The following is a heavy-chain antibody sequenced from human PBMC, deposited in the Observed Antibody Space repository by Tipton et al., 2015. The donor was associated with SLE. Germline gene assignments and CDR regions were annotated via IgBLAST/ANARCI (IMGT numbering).Heavy chain of an antibody. CDR2: IWHDGSNK. Sequence: SLRLSCAASGFTFSSYGMHWVRQAPGKGLEWVAVIWHDGSNKYYADSVKGRFTISRDNSKNTLYLQMNSLRAEDTAVYYCARERYSSSRTRSFDYWGQGTLFTVSS. J-gene: IGHJ4*02. D-gene: IGHD6-13*01. V-gene: IGHV3-33*01. CDR1: GFTFSSYG. CDR3: ARERYSSSRTRSFDY.